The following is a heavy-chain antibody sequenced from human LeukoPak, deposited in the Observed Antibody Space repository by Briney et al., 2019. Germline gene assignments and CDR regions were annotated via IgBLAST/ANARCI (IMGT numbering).Heavy chain of an antibody. J-gene: IGHJ4*02. CDR2: IYYSGST. CDR1: GGSISSYY. Sequence: SETLSLTCTVSGGSISSYYWSWIRQPPGKGLEWIGYIYYSGSTNYNPSPKSRVTISVDTSKNQFSLKLSSVTAADTAVYYCASGGDYDILTGYYPTFDYWGQGTLVTVSS. V-gene: IGHV4-59*01. CDR3: ASGGDYDILTGYYPTFDY. D-gene: IGHD3-9*01.